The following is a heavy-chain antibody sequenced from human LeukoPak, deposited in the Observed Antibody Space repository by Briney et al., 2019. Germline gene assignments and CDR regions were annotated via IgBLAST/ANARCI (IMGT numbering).Heavy chain of an antibody. Sequence: SETLFLTCTVSGGSISSYYWSWIRQPPGKGLEWIGYIYYSGSTNYNPSLKSRVTISVDTSKNQFSLKLSSVTAADTAVYYCARFYYDSSGYSVDWGQGTLVTVSS. CDR2: IYYSGST. CDR3: ARFYYDSSGYSVD. D-gene: IGHD3-22*01. V-gene: IGHV4-59*01. J-gene: IGHJ4*02. CDR1: GGSISSYY.